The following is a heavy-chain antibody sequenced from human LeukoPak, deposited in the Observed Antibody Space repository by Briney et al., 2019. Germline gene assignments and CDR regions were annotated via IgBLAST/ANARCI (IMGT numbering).Heavy chain of an antibody. CDR3: AKGPPYYYDSSALGGNGMDV. J-gene: IGHJ6*02. Sequence: PGGSLRLSCVASGFTFSSYAMSWVRQAPGKGLEWVSAISGSGGSTYYADSVKGRFTISRDNSKNTLYLQMNSLRAEDTAVYYCAKGPPYYYDSSALGGNGMDVWGQGTTVTVSS. CDR1: GFTFSSYA. V-gene: IGHV3-23*01. D-gene: IGHD3-22*01. CDR2: ISGSGGST.